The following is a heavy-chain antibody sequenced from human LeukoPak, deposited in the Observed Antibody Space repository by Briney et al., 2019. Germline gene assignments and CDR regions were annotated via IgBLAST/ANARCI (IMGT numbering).Heavy chain of an antibody. CDR3: AKGVAGIHYFDY. V-gene: IGHV3-30*18. CDR2: ISYDGSNK. CDR1: GFTFSSYG. D-gene: IGHD6-19*01. Sequence: PGGSLRLSCAASGFTFSSYGMHWVRQAPGKGLEWVAVISYDGSNKYYADSVKGRFTISRDNSKNTLYLQMNSLRAEDTAVYYCAKGVAGIHYFDYWGRGTLVTVSS. J-gene: IGHJ4*02.